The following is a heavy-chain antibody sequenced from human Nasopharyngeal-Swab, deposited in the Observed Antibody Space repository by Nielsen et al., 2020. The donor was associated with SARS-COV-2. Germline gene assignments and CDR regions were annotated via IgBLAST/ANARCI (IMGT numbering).Heavy chain of an antibody. D-gene: IGHD3-9*01. CDR3: ARGCVLTGPTCNYYGMDV. J-gene: IGHJ6*02. Sequence: GGSLRLSCAASGFTFRSYAISWVRQAPGKGLEWVSVISGSDHTTYYADSVKGRFTISRDNAKNSLYLQMNSLRAEDTAVYYCARGCVLTGPTCNYYGMDVWGQGTTVTVSS. CDR2: ISGSDHTT. CDR1: GFTFRSYA. V-gene: IGHV3-23*01.